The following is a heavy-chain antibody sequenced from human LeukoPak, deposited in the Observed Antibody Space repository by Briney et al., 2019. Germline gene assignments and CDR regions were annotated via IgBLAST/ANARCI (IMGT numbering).Heavy chain of an antibody. CDR1: GFTFGSYW. D-gene: IGHD1-26*01. Sequence: GGSPRLSCAASGFTFGSYWMHWVRQAPGKGLVWVSRINTDGGDTIYADSVKGRFTISRDNAKNTLFLQINSLRAEDTAVYYCARDEKIVGASGQDYWGQGTLVTVSS. V-gene: IGHV3-74*01. CDR2: INTDGGDT. CDR3: ARDEKIVGASGQDY. J-gene: IGHJ4*02.